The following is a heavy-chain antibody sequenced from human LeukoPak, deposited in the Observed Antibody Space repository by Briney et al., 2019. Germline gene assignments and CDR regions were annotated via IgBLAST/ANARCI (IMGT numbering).Heavy chain of an antibody. CDR1: GGSISSSSYY. CDR2: IYYSGST. D-gene: IGHD2-2*03. Sequence: PSETLSLTCTVSGGSISSSSYYWGWIRQPPGKGLEWIGSIYYSGSTYYNPSLKSRVTISVDTSKNQFSLKLSSVTAADTAVYYCARHAPLDIVVVPAAPAHYYYYMDVWGKGTTVTVSS. CDR3: ARHAPLDIVVVPAAPAHYYYYMDV. V-gene: IGHV4-39*01. J-gene: IGHJ6*03.